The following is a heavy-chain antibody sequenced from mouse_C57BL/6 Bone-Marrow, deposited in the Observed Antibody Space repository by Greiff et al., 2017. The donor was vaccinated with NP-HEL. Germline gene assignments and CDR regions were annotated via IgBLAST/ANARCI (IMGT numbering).Heavy chain of an antibody. D-gene: IGHD2-3*01. J-gene: IGHJ1*03. V-gene: IGHV8-12*01. CDR2: IYWDDDK. CDR3: ARRAPDGYYDTHWYFDV. Sequence: QVTLKVCGPGILQSSQTLSLTCSFSGFSLSTSGMGVSWIRQPSGKGLEWLAHIYWDDDKRYNPSLKGRLTISKDTSRNQVFLKITSVDTADTATYYCARRAPDGYYDTHWYFDVWGTGTTVTVSS. CDR1: GFSLSTSGMG.